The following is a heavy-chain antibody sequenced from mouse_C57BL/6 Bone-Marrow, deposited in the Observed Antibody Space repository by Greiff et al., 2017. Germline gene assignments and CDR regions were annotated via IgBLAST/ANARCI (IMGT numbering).Heavy chain of an antibody. D-gene: IGHD2-5*01. Sequence: LEWVATISDGGSYTYYPDNVKGRFTISRDNAKNNLYLQMSHLKSEDTAMYYCARREKAYYSNGWYFDVWGTGTTVTVSS. CDR2: ISDGGSYT. V-gene: IGHV5-4*03. CDR3: ARREKAYYSNGWYFDV. J-gene: IGHJ1*03.